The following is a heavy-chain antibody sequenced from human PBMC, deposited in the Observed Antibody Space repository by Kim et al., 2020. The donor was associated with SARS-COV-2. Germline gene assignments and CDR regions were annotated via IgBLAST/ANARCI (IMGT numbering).Heavy chain of an antibody. J-gene: IGHJ4*02. Sequence: PSLKRRVTISVDTSKNQFSLKLSSVTAADTAVYYCARGSGIVVVVAALDYWGQGTLVTVSS. CDR3: ARGSGIVVVVAALDY. V-gene: IGHV4-34*01. D-gene: IGHD2-15*01.